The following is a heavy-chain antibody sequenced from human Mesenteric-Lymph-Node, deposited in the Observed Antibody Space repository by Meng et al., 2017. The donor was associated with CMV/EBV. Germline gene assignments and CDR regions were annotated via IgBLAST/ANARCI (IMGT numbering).Heavy chain of an antibody. J-gene: IGHJ4*02. Sequence: SETLSLTCTVSGGSTNSYYWSWVRQPPGKGLEWIGYIIYSGGTNYNPSLKSRVTISWGTSKNQFSLKLSSVTAADTAFYYCVKQGLGLQNWGQGTLVTVSS. CDR2: IIYSGGT. CDR3: VKQGLGLQN. D-gene: IGHD3-16*01. CDR1: GGSTNSYY. V-gene: IGHV4-59*01.